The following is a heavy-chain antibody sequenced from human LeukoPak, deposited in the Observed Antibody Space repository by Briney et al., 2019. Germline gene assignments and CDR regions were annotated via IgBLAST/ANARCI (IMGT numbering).Heavy chain of an antibody. D-gene: IGHD3-10*01. CDR1: GFIFTNYW. J-gene: IGHJ4*02. V-gene: IGHV3-7*01. Sequence: AGGSLRLSCGASGFIFTNYWMTWVRQAPGKGLEWVASIKADGSKIYYVDSVKGRFTNSRDNAKNSLYLEMNSLRVEDTAIYYCARDESWGSDYWGQGTLVTVSS. CDR2: IKADGSKI. CDR3: ARDESWGSDY.